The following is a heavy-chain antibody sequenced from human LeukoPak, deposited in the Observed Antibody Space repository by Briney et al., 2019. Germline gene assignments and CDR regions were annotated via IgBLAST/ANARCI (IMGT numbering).Heavy chain of an antibody. CDR2: IKQDGSQK. CDR3: ARDLRLLWFGEPKSSFDY. V-gene: IGHV3-7*03. D-gene: IGHD3-10*01. CDR1: GFTYRSYW. J-gene: IGHJ4*02. Sequence: GGSLSLSCAVSGFTYRSYWMSWVRQAPGKGLEYVANIKQDGSQKHYVDAVKGRFTISRDNAKNSLYLQMNSLRAEDTAVYYCARDLRLLWFGEPKSSFDYWGQGTLVTVSS.